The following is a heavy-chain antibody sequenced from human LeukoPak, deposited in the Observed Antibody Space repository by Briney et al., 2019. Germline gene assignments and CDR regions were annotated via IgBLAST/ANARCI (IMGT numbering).Heavy chain of an antibody. V-gene: IGHV4-61*05. CDR2: IYHSGSS. CDR1: GGSISSSSYY. D-gene: IGHD6-6*01. Sequence: SETLSLTCTVSGGSISSSSYYWGWIRQPPGKGLEWIGYIYHSGSSHYNPSLKSRVTISVDTSKNQFSLKLSSVTAADTAVYYCARGVARSSKFHFSYYFDYWGQGTLVTVSS. CDR3: ARGVARSSKFHFSYYFDY. J-gene: IGHJ4*02.